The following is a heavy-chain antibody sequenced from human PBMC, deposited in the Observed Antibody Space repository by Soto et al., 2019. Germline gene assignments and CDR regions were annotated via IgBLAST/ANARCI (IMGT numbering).Heavy chain of an antibody. CDR2: IYYSGST. J-gene: IGHJ6*02. D-gene: IGHD5-12*01. V-gene: IGHV4-30-4*01. Sequence: SETLSITCTVSGGSISSGDSYWSWIRHPPGKGLEWIGYIYYSGSTYYNPSLKSRVTISVDTSKNQFSLKLSSVTAADTAVYYCARENSGYDRSTYVVYGIDVWGQGTTVT. CDR3: ARENSGYDRSTYVVYGIDV. CDR1: GGSISSGDSY.